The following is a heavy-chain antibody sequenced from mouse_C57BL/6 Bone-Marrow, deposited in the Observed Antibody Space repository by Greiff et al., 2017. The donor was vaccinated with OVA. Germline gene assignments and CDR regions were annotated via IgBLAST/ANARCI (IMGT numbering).Heavy chain of an antibody. D-gene: IGHD1-1*01. CDR3: ARRVVAFDY. CDR1: GYTFTDYY. Sequence: EVQLQQSGPVLVKPGASVKMSCKASGYTFTDYYMNWVKQSPGKGLEWIGVINPYNGGTSYNQKFKGKATLTVDKSSSTAYMELNSLTSEDSAVYSCARRVVAFDYWGQGTTLTVSS. CDR2: INPYNGGT. J-gene: IGHJ2*01. V-gene: IGHV1-19*01.